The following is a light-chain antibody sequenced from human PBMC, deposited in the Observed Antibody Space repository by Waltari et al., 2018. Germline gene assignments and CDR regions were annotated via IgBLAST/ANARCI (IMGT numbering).Light chain of an antibody. CDR3: QQVNSFPAT. CDR1: QRISNW. J-gene: IGKJ4*01. V-gene: IGKV1-12*01. Sequence: DIQMTPSPSSVSAFVGARATITSRASQRISNWLAWYQQKPGKAPKLLIYGASDLHSGVPSRFSGSGAGTDFTLTISSLQAEDFATYYCQQVNSFPATFGGGTTVEIK. CDR2: GAS.